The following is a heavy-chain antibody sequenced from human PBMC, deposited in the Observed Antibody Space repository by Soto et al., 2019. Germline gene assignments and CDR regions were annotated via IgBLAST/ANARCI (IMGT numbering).Heavy chain of an antibody. CDR3: ARTTAVAGTPEFDY. CDR2: ISYDGSNK. CDR1: GFTFSSFS. J-gene: IGHJ4*02. D-gene: IGHD6-19*01. V-gene: IGHV3-30*09. Sequence: QVQLVESGGGVVQPGRSLRLSCAASGFTFSSFSLHWVRQAPGKGLEWLALISYDGSNKYNADSVKGRFAISRDNSKNTMSLQVNSLRPEDTAVYYCARTTAVAGTPEFDYWGQGTLVTVSS.